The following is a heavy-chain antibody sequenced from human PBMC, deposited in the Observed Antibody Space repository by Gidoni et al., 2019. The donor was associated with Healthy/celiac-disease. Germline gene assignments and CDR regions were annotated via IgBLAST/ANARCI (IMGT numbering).Heavy chain of an antibody. CDR1: GGSISSSSYY. Sequence: QLQLQESGPGLVKPSETLSPTCTVSGGSISSSSYYWGWIRQPPGKGLEWIGSIYYSGSTYYNPSLKSRVTISVDTSKNQFSLKLSSVTAADTAVYYCARQAPYSSLFDYWGQGTLVTVSS. V-gene: IGHV4-39*01. D-gene: IGHD6-19*01. J-gene: IGHJ4*02. CDR2: IYYSGST. CDR3: ARQAPYSSLFDY.